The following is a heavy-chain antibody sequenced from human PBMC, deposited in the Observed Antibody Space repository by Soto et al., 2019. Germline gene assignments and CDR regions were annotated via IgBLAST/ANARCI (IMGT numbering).Heavy chain of an antibody. CDR1: GFTFSSRW. J-gene: IGHJ4*02. D-gene: IGHD4-17*01. V-gene: IGHV3-74*01. Sequence: EVQLVESGGGLVQTGGSLRLSCAASGFTFSSRWMHWVRQAPGKGLVWVSRINSDGTTITYADSVKGRFTISRDNAKNTLHLQMNSLRAEDTAVYYCARDTQTTVTTRLFDCWGQGTLVTVSS. CDR2: INSDGTTI. CDR3: ARDTQTTVTTRLFDC.